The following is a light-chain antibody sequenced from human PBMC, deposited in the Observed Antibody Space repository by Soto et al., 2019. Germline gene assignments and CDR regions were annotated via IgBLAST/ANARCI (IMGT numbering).Light chain of an antibody. CDR3: AAWDDSLNGQV. CDR2: YDD. V-gene: IGLV1-36*01. CDR1: SSNIGNNA. Sequence: QSVLTQPPSVSEAPRQRVTISCSGSSSNIGNNAVNWYQQLPGKAPKLLIYYDDLLPSGVSDRFSGSKSGTSASLAISGLQSEDEADYYCAAWDDSLNGQVFGTGTKLT. J-gene: IGLJ1*01.